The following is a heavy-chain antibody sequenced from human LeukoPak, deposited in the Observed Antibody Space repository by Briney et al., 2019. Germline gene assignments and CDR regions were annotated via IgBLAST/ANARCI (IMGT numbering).Heavy chain of an antibody. V-gene: IGHV3-30*02. Sequence: TGGSLRLSCAASGFTFSNYGMHWVRQAPGKGLEWVAFVRYDESTKFYADSVKGRFTISRDNSKTTLYLQMNSLRAEDTAVYYCAKGVPAAYFDYWGQGALVTVSS. CDR2: VRYDESTK. D-gene: IGHD2-2*01. J-gene: IGHJ4*02. CDR3: AKGVPAAYFDY. CDR1: GFTFSNYG.